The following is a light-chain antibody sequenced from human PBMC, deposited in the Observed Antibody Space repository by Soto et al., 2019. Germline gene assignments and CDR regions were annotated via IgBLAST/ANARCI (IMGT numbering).Light chain of an antibody. CDR2: WAS. V-gene: IGKV4-1*01. J-gene: IGKJ4*01. CDR1: QSVLYSSNNKNY. Sequence: DIVMTQSPDSLAVSLGEISTINCNSSQSVLYSSNNKNYLAWYQQKPGQPPKLLIYWASTRESGVPDRFSGRGSGTDFPLTISSLQAEDVAVYYCQQYYSTPLTFGGGTKVEIK. CDR3: QQYYSTPLT.